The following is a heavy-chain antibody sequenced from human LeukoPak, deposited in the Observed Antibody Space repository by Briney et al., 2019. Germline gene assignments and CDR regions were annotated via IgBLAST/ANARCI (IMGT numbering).Heavy chain of an antibody. J-gene: IGHJ4*02. CDR1: GDSISNFY. CDR3: ARVGSGWYRPYYFDY. D-gene: IGHD6-19*01. V-gene: IGHV4-4*07. Sequence: PSETLSLTCTVSGDSISNFYWTWIRQPAGKGLEWIGRIYFSGNTNYNPSLKSRVTMSVDTSKNQFSLKLISVTAADTAVYYCARVGSGWYRPYYFDYWGQGTLVTVSS. CDR2: IYFSGNT.